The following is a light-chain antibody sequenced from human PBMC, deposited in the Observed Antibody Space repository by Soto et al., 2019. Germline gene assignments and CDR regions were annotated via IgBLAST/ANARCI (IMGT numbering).Light chain of an antibody. Sequence: IQLTQSPSSLSASVGDRVTITCRASQGISSALAWYQQKPGKVPKLLIYDASSLESGVPSRFSGSGSGTDFTLTISSLQPEDFATYYCQQFNSYPITFGQGTRLEI. CDR3: QQFNSYPIT. J-gene: IGKJ5*01. V-gene: IGKV1-13*02. CDR1: QGISSA. CDR2: DAS.